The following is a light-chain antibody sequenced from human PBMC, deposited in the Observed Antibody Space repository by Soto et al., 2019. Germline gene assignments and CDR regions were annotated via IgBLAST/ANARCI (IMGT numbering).Light chain of an antibody. V-gene: IGKV1-12*01. CDR2: AAS. J-gene: IGKJ4*01. CDR1: QDVNTW. CDR3: QQAHIFPLT. Sequence: DIQMTQSPSSLSASVGDRVTITCRASQDVNTWLAWYQQKPGRAPNLLIFAASILQSGVPSRFSGNGSGTHFTLSISSLQPEDFATYYCQQAHIFPLTFGGGTKVEIK.